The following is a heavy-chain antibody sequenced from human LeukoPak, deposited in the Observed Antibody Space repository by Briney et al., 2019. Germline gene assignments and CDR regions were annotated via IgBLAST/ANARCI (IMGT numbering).Heavy chain of an antibody. J-gene: IGHJ4*02. CDR1: GYTFIGYS. V-gene: IGHV1-2*02. Sequence: ASVKVSCKASGYTFIGYSMHWVRQAPGQGLEWVGWINPNSGGTNYAQKFQGRVTMTRDTSISTAYMELSRLRSDDTAVYYCALTVAGPNYFDYWGQGTLVTVSS. CDR3: ALTVAGPNYFDY. D-gene: IGHD6-19*01. CDR2: INPNSGGT.